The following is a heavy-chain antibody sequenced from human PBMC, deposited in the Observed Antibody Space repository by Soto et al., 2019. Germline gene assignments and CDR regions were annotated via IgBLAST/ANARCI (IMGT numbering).Heavy chain of an antibody. CDR2: NNHSGST. Sequence: QVQLQQWGAGLLKPSETLSLTCAVYGGSFSGYYWSWIRQPPGKGLEWIGENNHSGSTNYNPSLKSRVTISVDTSKNQFSLKLSSVTAADTAVYYCATYCSGGSCRFDYWGQGTLVTVSS. V-gene: IGHV4-34*01. J-gene: IGHJ4*02. CDR3: ATYCSGGSCRFDY. D-gene: IGHD2-15*01. CDR1: GGSFSGYY.